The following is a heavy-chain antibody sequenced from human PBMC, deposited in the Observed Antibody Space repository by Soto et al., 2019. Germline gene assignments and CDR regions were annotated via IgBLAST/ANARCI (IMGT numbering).Heavy chain of an antibody. Sequence: QPGGSLRLSCAVSGFTFSSYVISWVSQAPGKGLEWVSAISGSGGSTYYADSVKGRFTISRDKSKTTLYLQMNSLRADDTAVYYCAKVGYYDSSGHNGFDPWGQGTLVTVSS. CDR1: GFTFSSYV. CDR3: AKVGYYDSSGHNGFDP. V-gene: IGHV3-23*01. CDR2: ISGSGGST. D-gene: IGHD3-22*01. J-gene: IGHJ5*02.